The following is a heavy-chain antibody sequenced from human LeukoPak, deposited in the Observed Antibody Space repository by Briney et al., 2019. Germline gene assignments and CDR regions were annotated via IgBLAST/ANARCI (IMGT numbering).Heavy chain of an antibody. D-gene: IGHD5-12*01. CDR3: ARGYSGYDYHYYYMDV. J-gene: IGHJ6*03. CDR2: ISSSGSNI. V-gene: IGHV3-11*04. Sequence: PGGSLRLSCAASGFTFSDYYMSWIRQAPGKGLEGVSYISSSGSNIYYADSVKGRFTISRDNSKNSLYLQMTSLSAEDTAVYYCARGYSGYDYHYYYMDVWGKGTTVTVSS. CDR1: GFTFSDYY.